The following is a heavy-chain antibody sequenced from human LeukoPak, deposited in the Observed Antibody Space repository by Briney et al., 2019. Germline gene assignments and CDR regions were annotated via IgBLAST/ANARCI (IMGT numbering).Heavy chain of an antibody. V-gene: IGHV4-34*01. J-gene: IGHJ4*02. Sequence: SETLSLTCAVYGGSFSGYYWSWIRQPPGKGLEWIGEINHSGSTNYNPSLKSRVTISVDTPKNQFSLKLNSVTAADTAVYYCARTRYYYNSRSYGAPYYFDYWGQGTLVTVSS. CDR2: INHSGST. CDR1: GGSFSGYY. CDR3: ARTRYYYNSRSYGAPYYFDY. D-gene: IGHD3-10*01.